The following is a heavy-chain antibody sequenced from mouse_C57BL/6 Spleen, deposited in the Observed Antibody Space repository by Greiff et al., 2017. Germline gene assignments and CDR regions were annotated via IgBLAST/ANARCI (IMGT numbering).Heavy chain of an antibody. D-gene: IGHD1-1*01. Sequence: EVQLQQSGPVLVKPGASVKMSCKASGYTFTDYYMNWVKQSPGQSLEWIGVINPYNGGTSYNQKFKGKATLTVDNSSSTAYMELNSLTSEDSAVYSCARGYGSSPYYFDDWGQGTTLTVSS. CDR3: ARGYGSSPYYFDD. CDR1: GYTFTDYY. CDR2: INPYNGGT. V-gene: IGHV1-19*01. J-gene: IGHJ2*01.